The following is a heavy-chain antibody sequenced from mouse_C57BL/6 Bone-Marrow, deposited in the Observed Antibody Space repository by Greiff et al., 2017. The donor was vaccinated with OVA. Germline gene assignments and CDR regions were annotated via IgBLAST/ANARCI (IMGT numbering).Heavy chain of an antibody. CDR2: IDPENCDT. CDR3: TTYRY. Sequence: EVKLQESGAELVRPGASVKLSCTASGFNIKDDYMHWVKERPEQGLEWIGWIDPENCDTEYASKFQGKATITADTSSKTVYLHLSSLPSEETAVYYCTTYRYWGQGTTLTVSS. V-gene: IGHV14-4*01. CDR1: GFNIKDDY. J-gene: IGHJ2*01.